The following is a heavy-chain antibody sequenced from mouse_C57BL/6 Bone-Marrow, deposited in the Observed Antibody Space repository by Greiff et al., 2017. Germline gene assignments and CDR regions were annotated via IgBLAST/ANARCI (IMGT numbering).Heavy chain of an antibody. CDR3: SRPQIYYYGSSSFAY. Sequence: VQLVESGPELVKPGASVKISCKASGYAFSSSWMNWVKQRPGKGLEWIGRIYPGDGDTNYNGKFKGKATLTADKSSSTAYMQLSSLTSEDSAVYFCSRPQIYYYGSSSFAYWGQGPLVTVSA. CDR1: GYAFSSSW. CDR2: IYPGDGDT. D-gene: IGHD1-1*01. J-gene: IGHJ3*01. V-gene: IGHV1-82*01.